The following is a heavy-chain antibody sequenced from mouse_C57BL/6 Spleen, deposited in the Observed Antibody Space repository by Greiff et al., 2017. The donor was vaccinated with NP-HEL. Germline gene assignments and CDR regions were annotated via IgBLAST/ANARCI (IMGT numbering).Heavy chain of an antibody. CDR1: GYSFTSYY. Sequence: QVQLQQSGPELVKPGASVKISCKASGYSFTSYYIHWVKQRPGQGLEWIGWIYPGSGTTKYNEKFKGKATLTADTSSSTAYMQLSSLTSEDSAVYYCARGGSSGYVPFAYWGQGTLVTVSA. J-gene: IGHJ3*01. CDR3: ARGGSSGYVPFAY. V-gene: IGHV1-66*01. D-gene: IGHD3-2*02. CDR2: IYPGSGTT.